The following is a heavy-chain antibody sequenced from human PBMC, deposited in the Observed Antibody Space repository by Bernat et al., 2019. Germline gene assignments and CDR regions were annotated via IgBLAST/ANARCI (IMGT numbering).Heavy chain of an antibody. D-gene: IGHD4-17*01. CDR2: INWNGGST. J-gene: IGHJ2*01. Sequence: EVQLVESGGGVVRPGGSLRLSCAASGFTFDDYGMSWVRQAPGKGLEWVSGINWNGGSTGYADSVKGRFTISRDNAKNSLYLQMNSLRAEDTALYYCARVISDYGDRGRYWYFDLWGRGTLVTVSS. V-gene: IGHV3-20*04. CDR3: ARVISDYGDRGRYWYFDL. CDR1: GFTFDDYG.